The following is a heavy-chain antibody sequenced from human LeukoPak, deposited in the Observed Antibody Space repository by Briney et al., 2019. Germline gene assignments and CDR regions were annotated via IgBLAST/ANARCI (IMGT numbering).Heavy chain of an antibody. J-gene: IGHJ4*02. CDR2: MNPNSGNT. V-gene: IGHV1-8*01. CDR1: GYTFTSYD. Sequence: ASVKVSCKASGYTFTSYDINWVRQATGQGLEGMGWMNPNSGNTGYAQKFQGRGTMTRNTSISTAYMELSSLRSEDTAVYYCAIFTTPTMTNDYWGQGTLVTVSS. CDR3: AIFTTPTMTNDY. D-gene: IGHD2-21*01.